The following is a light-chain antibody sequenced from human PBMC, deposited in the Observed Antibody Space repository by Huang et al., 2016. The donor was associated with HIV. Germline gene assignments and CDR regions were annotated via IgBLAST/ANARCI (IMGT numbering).Light chain of an antibody. J-gene: IGKJ1*01. V-gene: IGKV3-15*01. CDR2: GAS. CDR3: QQYNNWPRT. Sequence: EIVMTQSPATLSVSPGERATLSCRASQSVSSNLAWYQQKPGQAPRLLIYGASTRATGIPARFSGSWYGTEFTLTISSLQSEYFAVYYCQQYNNWPRTFGQGTKVEIK. CDR1: QSVSSN.